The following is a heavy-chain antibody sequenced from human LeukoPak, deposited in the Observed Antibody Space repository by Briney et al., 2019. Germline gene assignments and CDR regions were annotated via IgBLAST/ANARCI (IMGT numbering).Heavy chain of an antibody. V-gene: IGHV3-23*01. J-gene: IGHJ3*02. CDR3: AKADWSSSALDAFDI. CDR1: GFTFSSYA. CDR2: ISGSGGST. Sequence: GGXXXLSCAAXGFTFSSYAMNWVRQAPERGLEGVSTISGSGGSTYYADSVKGRFTISRDNSKNTLYMQMNSLRAEDTAVYYCAKADWSSSALDAFDIWGQGTMVTVSS. D-gene: IGHD6-6*01.